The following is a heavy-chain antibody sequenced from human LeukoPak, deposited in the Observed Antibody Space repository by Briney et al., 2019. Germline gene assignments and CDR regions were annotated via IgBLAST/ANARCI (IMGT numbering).Heavy chain of an antibody. J-gene: IGHJ4*02. V-gene: IGHV1-2*02. Sequence: ASVKVSCKASGYXFTGYYIHWVRQAPGQGLKWMGWINPNSGGTNYAQKFQGRVTMTRDTSISTAYMELSRLRSDDTAVYYCARDIDGTTDFDYWGQGTLVTVSS. D-gene: IGHD1-1*01. CDR3: ARDIDGTTDFDY. CDR2: INPNSGGT. CDR1: GYXFTGYY.